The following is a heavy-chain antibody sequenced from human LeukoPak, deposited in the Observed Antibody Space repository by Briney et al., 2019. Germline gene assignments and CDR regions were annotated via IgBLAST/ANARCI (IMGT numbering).Heavy chain of an antibody. CDR1: GFTFSSYG. D-gene: IGHD6-6*01. CDR2: IRYDGSNK. CDR3: VYQGSSSDGYYYYMDV. J-gene: IGHJ6*03. Sequence: GGSLRLSCAASGFTFSSYGMHWVRQAPGKGLEWVAFIRYDGSNKYYADSVKGRFTISRDNSKNTLYLHMNSLRAEDTAVYYCVYQGSSSDGYYYYMDVWGKGTTVTVSS. V-gene: IGHV3-30*02.